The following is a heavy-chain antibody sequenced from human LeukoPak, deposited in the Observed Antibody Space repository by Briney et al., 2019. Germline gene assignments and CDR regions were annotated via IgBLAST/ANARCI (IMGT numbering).Heavy chain of an antibody. V-gene: IGHV3-30*04. CDR3: ARVLLAAAGLFDY. J-gene: IGHJ4*02. D-gene: IGHD6-13*01. CDR2: ISYDGSNK. Sequence: PGGSLRLSCAASGFTFSSYAMHWVRQAPGKGLEWVAVISYDGSNKYYADSVKGRFTISRDNSKNTLYLQMNSLRAEDTAVYYCARVLLAAAGLFDYWGQGTLVTVSS. CDR1: GFTFSSYA.